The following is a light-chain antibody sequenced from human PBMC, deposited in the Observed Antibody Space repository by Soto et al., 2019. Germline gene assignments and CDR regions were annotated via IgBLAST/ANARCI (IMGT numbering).Light chain of an antibody. CDR2: SNI. CDR1: SSNIGSNT. Sequence: QSVLTQPPSASGTPGQRVTISCSGSSSNIGSNTVNWYQQLPGAAPKLLIFSNIQRPSGVPDRFSGSRSGTSASLAISGLQSEDEADYHCAAWDDSLKAVGFGGGTKLTVL. J-gene: IGLJ2*01. CDR3: AAWDDSLKAVG. V-gene: IGLV1-44*01.